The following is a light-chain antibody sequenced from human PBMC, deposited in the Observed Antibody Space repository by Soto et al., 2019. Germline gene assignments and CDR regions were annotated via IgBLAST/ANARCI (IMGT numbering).Light chain of an antibody. CDR3: RSYAGSNGV. V-gene: IGLV2-8*01. CDR1: RSDVGGYSY. Sequence: MQARSAYGSRGLSIPIPCTKTRSDVGGYSYVSWYQQHPVKAVKLMIYEVSKRPSGVPDRFSGYKSGNTASLPVSGLQAEDEDDYYCRSYAGSNGVFGTGTKVTAL. CDR2: EVS. J-gene: IGLJ1*01.